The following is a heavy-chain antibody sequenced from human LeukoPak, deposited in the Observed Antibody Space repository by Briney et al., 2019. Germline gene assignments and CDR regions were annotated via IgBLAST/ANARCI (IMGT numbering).Heavy chain of an antibody. CDR2: IYNSATT. Sequence: SETLSLTCTVSGDSIRSHYCAWIRQPPGKGLEWIGHIYNSATTAYNPSFKSRVTISLDTSKKQFSLKMTSVTALDSAVYYCARGGEGYNDDAFEVWGLGTAVTVSS. J-gene: IGHJ3*01. CDR1: GDSIRSHY. V-gene: IGHV4-59*11. CDR3: ARGGEGYNDDAFEV. D-gene: IGHD5-24*01.